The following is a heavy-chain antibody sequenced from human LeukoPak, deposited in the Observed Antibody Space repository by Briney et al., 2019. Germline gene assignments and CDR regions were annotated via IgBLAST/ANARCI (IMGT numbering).Heavy chain of an antibody. Sequence: PGRSLRLSCAASGFTFRTYAMHWVRQAPGKGLEWVTVISSDGNQKYYADSVKGRFTISRDNSKNTLYLQMNSLRAEDTAVYYCAKEHRAYCSGGSCSLGYWGQGTLVTVSS. J-gene: IGHJ4*02. CDR3: AKEHRAYCSGGSCSLGY. CDR2: ISSDGNQK. D-gene: IGHD2-15*01. V-gene: IGHV3-30-3*01. CDR1: GFTFRTYA.